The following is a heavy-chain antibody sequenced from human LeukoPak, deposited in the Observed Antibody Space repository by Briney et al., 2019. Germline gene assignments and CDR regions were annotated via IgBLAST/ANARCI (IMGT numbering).Heavy chain of an antibody. CDR2: INTGNGNT. CDR3: ARVPLHDDSRHYYPH. CDR1: GYTFTNYG. Sequence: ASVTVSCTTSGYTFTNYGMHWVRQAPRQSPEWMGWINTGNGNTKSSQKFQDRVTLTRDTSASTGYMELNGLSSEDTAVYYCARVPLHDDSRHYYPHWGQGTPVTVSS. V-gene: IGHV1-3*04. J-gene: IGHJ1*01. D-gene: IGHD3-22*01.